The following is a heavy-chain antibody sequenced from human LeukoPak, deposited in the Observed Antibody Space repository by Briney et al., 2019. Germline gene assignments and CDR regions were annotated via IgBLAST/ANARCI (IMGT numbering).Heavy chain of an antibody. CDR2: IYYGGST. CDR3: ARDSSGLNWFDP. V-gene: IGHV4-59*01. CDR1: GGSISRSY. J-gene: IGHJ5*02. D-gene: IGHD6-19*01. Sequence: SETLSLTCTVSGGSISRSYWSWIRQPPGKGLEWIGYIYYGGSTNYNPSLKSRVTISVDTSKNQFSLKVSSVTAADTAVYYCARDSSGLNWFDPWGQGTLVTVSS.